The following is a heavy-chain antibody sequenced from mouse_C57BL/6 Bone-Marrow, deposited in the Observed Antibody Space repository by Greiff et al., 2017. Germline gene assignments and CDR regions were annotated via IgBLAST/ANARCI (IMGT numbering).Heavy chain of an antibody. CDR2: INPYNGGT. V-gene: IGHV1-19*01. Sequence: EVQLQQSGPVLVKPGASVKMSCKASGYTFTDYYMNWVKQSHGKSLEWIGVINPYNGGTSYNQKFKGKATLTVDKSSSTAYMELNSLTSEDSAVYYCARSGYPFAYWAQGTLVTVSA. D-gene: IGHD2-2*01. CDR3: ARSGYPFAY. J-gene: IGHJ3*01. CDR1: GYTFTDYY.